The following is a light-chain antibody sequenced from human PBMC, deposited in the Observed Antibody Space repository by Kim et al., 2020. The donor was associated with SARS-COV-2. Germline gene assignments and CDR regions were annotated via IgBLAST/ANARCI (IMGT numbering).Light chain of an antibody. J-gene: IGKJ5*01. CDR2: AAS. CDR3: QQGYSSPQIT. CDR1: QRISSH. V-gene: IGKV1-39*01. Sequence: SVGDRVMITCRASQRISSHLNWYQHKPGKAPKLLIFAASSLQSGVPSRFSGSGSGTDFTLTISTLQPEDFATYYCQQGYSSPQITFGQGTRLEIK.